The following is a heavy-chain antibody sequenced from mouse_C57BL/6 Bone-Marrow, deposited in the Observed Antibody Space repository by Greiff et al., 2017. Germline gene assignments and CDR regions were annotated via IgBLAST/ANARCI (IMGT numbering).Heavy chain of an antibody. CDR2: ISSGGSYT. Sequence: DVHLVESGGDLVKPGGSLKLSCAASGFTFSSYGMSWVRQTPDKRLEWVATISSGGSYTYYPDSVKGRFTISRDNAKNTLYLQMSSLKSEDTAMYYCARFTTVFDYWGQGTTLTVSS. V-gene: IGHV5-6*01. J-gene: IGHJ2*01. D-gene: IGHD1-1*01. CDR1: GFTFSSYG. CDR3: ARFTTVFDY.